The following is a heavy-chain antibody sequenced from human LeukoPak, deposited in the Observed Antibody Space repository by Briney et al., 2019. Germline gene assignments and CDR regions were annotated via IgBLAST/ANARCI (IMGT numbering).Heavy chain of an antibody. CDR1: GYTFTSYG. CDR3: ARTSVAAHDRIGFVDY. CDR2: ISTYSEKP. D-gene: IGHD3-22*01. Sequence: ASVKVSCKASGYTFTSYGISWVRQAPGQGLEWMGWISTYSEKPNYAVSLQGRVTVTTDTSTSTDSMELRSLTSDDTALYYCARTSVAAHDRIGFVDYWGQGTLVSVSS. J-gene: IGHJ4*02. V-gene: IGHV1-18*01.